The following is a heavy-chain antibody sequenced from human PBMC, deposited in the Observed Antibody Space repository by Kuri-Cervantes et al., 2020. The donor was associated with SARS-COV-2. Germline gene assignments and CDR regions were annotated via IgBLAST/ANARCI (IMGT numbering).Heavy chain of an antibody. V-gene: IGHV1-18*01. J-gene: IGHJ4*02. D-gene: IGHD2-8*01. CDR2: ISAYNGNT. Sequence: ASVKVSCKASGYTFTSYGISWVRQAPGQGLEWMGWISAYNGNTNYAQKLQGRVTMTTDTSISTAYMELSSLRSEDTAVYYCARGSCTNGVCYTILGYWGQGTLVTVSS. CDR1: GYTFTSYG. CDR3: ARGSCTNGVCYTILGY.